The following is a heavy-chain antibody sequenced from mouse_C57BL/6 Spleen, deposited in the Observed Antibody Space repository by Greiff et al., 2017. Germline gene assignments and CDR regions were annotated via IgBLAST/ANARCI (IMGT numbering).Heavy chain of an antibody. Sequence: EVMLVESGGGLVQPKGSLKLSCAASGFSFNTYAMNWVRQAPGKGLEWVARIRSKSNNYATYYADSVKDRFTISRDDSESMLYLQMNNLKTEDTAMYYCVRDDDYWFAYWGQGTLVTVSA. CDR3: VRDDDYWFAY. CDR1: GFSFNTYA. CDR2: IRSKSNNYAT. D-gene: IGHD2-4*01. J-gene: IGHJ3*01. V-gene: IGHV10-1*01.